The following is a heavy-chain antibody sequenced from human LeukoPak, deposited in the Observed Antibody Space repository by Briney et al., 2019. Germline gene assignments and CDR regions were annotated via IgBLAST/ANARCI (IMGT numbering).Heavy chain of an antibody. CDR2: ITSGSSYI. D-gene: IGHD1-26*01. V-gene: IGHV3-21*01. J-gene: IGHJ6*03. Sequence: GGSLRLSCAASGFTFSSYNMNWVRQAPGKGLEWVSSITSGSSYIYYAGSVKGRFTISRDNAKNSLYLQMNSLRAEDTAVYYCARDPYSGSYGNYHYYFMDVWGKGTTVTISS. CDR1: GFTFSSYN. CDR3: ARDPYSGSYGNYHYYFMDV.